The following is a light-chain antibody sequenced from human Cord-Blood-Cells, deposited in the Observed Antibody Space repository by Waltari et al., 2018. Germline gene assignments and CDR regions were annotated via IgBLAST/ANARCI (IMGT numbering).Light chain of an antibody. CDR3: NSRDSSGNHVV. Sequence: SSELTQDPAVSVALGQTVRITCQGDSLRSYYASWYQQKQGQAPLLIIYGKNNRHPGIPDRFSGSSSGNTASLTITGAQAEDEADYYCNSRDSSGNHVVFGGGTKLTVL. CDR2: GKN. J-gene: IGLJ2*01. V-gene: IGLV3-19*01. CDR1: SLRSYY.